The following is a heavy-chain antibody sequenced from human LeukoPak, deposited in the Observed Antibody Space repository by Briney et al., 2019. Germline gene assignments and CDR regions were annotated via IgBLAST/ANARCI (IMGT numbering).Heavy chain of an antibody. CDR3: ARGIKVVGTSSTFDY. Sequence: ASVKVSCKASGYTFTSYGISWVRQAPGQGLEWMGWMNPNSGNTGYAQKFQGRVTITRNTSISTAYMELSSLRSEDTAVYYCARGIKVVGTSSTFDYWGQGTLVTVSS. D-gene: IGHD2-2*01. J-gene: IGHJ4*02. CDR1: GYTFTSYG. V-gene: IGHV1-8*03. CDR2: MNPNSGNT.